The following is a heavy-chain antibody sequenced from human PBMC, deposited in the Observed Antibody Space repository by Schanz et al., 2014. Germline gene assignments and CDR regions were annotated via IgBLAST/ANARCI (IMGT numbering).Heavy chain of an antibody. V-gene: IGHV1-69*04. J-gene: IGHJ4*02. CDR3: ARKGMPPIWSGYPYFFDF. D-gene: IGHD3-3*01. Sequence: QVQLVQSGAEVKKPGASVKVSCKASGYTFTGHHMHWVRQAPGQGPQWMGRISPLLGVANYAQEFQGRLTITADTSTSTAYMELSSLRSDDTAVYYCARKGMPPIWSGYPYFFDFWGQGTLVTVSS. CDR2: ISPLLGVA. CDR1: GYTFTGHH.